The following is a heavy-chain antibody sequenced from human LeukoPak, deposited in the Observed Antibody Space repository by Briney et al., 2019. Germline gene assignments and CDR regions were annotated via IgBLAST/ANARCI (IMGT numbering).Heavy chain of an antibody. V-gene: IGHV3-11*01. D-gene: IGHD1-26*01. J-gene: IGHJ5*02. CDR3: ARDNSVGDNAWWFDP. CDR2: ISSSGSTI. CDR1: GFTFSDYY. Sequence: GGSLRLSCAASGFTFSDYYMSWIRQAPGKGLEWVSYISSSGSTIYYADSVKGRFTISRDNAKNSLYLQMNSLRAEDTAIYYCARDNSVGDNAWWFDPWGQGTLVTVSS.